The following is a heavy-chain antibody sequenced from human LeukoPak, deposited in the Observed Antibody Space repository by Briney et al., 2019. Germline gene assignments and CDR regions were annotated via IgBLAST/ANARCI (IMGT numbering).Heavy chain of an antibody. CDR2: ISSSSSYV. D-gene: IGHD6-13*01. V-gene: IGHV3-21*01. CDR1: GFTFSSYS. Sequence: GGSLRLSCAASGFTFSSYSMNWVRQAPGKGLEWVSSISSSSSYVYYADSVKGRFTISRDNAKNSLYLQMNSLRAEDTAVYYCARDVRSWIAAAGTSLDYWGQGTLVTVSS. CDR3: ARDVRSWIAAAGTSLDY. J-gene: IGHJ4*02.